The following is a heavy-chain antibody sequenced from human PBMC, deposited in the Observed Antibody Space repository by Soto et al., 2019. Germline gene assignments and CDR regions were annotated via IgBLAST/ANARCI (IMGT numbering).Heavy chain of an antibody. CDR1: RFTFSTYA. Sequence: EVQLLESGGGLVQPGVSLRRSCAASRFTFSTYAMSWVRQAPGKGLEWVSAINGSGSNTYHADSEKDRFTISRDNSQHTLYLQMDSLRAEHTPVSSCAKAISRLKPKGTNNGRHVEDYFDYRCQGTLVSVPS. D-gene: IGHD1-1*01. J-gene: IGHJ4*02. CDR3: AKAISRLKPKGTNNGRHVEDYFDY. V-gene: IGHV3-23*01. CDR2: INGSGSNT.